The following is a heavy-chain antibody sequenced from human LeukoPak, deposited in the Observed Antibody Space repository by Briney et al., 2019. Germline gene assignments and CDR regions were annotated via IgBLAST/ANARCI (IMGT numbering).Heavy chain of an antibody. Sequence: ASVKVSCKASGYTFTGYYMHWVRQAPGQGLEWMGCINPNSGGTNYAQKFQGRVTMTRDTSISTAYMELSRLRSDDTAVYYCARGREFYDSSGSDAFDIWGQGTMVTVS. CDR1: GYTFTGYY. CDR2: INPNSGGT. CDR3: ARGREFYDSSGSDAFDI. V-gene: IGHV1-2*02. J-gene: IGHJ3*02. D-gene: IGHD3-22*01.